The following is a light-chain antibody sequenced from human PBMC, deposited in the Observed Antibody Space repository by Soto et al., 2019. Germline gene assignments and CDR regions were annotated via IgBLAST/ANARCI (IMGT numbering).Light chain of an antibody. CDR3: QQYNSYLYT. V-gene: IGKV1-5*03. J-gene: IGKJ2*01. CDR2: KAS. Sequence: DIQMTQSPSTLSASVGDRVTITCRASQSISSWLAWYQQKPGKAPKLLIYKASSLESGVPSRFSGSGSVTEFTLTISSLQPDDFATYYCQQYNSYLYTFGQGTTLEIK. CDR1: QSISSW.